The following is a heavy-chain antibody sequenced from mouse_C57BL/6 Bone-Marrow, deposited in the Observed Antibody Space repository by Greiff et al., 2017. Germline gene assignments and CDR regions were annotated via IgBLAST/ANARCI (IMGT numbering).Heavy chain of an antibody. Sequence: EVQLQESGRGLVKPGGSLKLSCAASGFTFSSYTMSWVRQTPEKRLQWVAAISGGGGNTYYPDSVKGRFTISRDNDKNILYLQMSSLRSEDTALYYCSRQVTTVLATKYFDVWGTGTTVTVSS. V-gene: IGHV5-9*01. D-gene: IGHD1-1*01. CDR1: GFTFSSYT. CDR2: ISGGGGNT. J-gene: IGHJ1*03. CDR3: SRQVTTVLATKYFDV.